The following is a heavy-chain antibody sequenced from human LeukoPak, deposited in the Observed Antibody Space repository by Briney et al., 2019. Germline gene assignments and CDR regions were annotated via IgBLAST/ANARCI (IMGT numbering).Heavy chain of an antibody. J-gene: IGHJ4*02. Sequence: GGSLRLSCAASGFSFSSHSMSWVRQAPGKGLEWVSYISSSSSTIYYADSVKGRFTISRDNAKNSLYLQMNSLRDEDTAVYYCARERGYSGYAYDYWGQGTLVTVSP. V-gene: IGHV3-48*02. D-gene: IGHD5-12*01. CDR3: ARERGYSGYAYDY. CDR2: ISSSSSTI. CDR1: GFSFSSHS.